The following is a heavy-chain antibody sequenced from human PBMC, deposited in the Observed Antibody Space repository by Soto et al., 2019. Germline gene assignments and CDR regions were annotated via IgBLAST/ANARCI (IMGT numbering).Heavy chain of an antibody. D-gene: IGHD3-3*01. CDR2: IYPDDSDT. J-gene: IGHJ4*02. V-gene: IGHV5-51*01. CDR3: ARLMTTIFGVVIGFDY. Sequence: GESLKISCKGSGYSFTNYWIGWVRQMPGKGLEWMGIIYPDDSDTLYSPSFQGQVTVSADKSISTAFLQWSSLEASDTAMYYCARLMTTIFGVVIGFDYWGQGTLVTVSS. CDR1: GYSFTNYW.